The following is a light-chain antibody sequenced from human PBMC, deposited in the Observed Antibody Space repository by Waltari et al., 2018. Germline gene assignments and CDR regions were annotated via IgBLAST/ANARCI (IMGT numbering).Light chain of an antibody. V-gene: IGLV1-36*01. CDR1: RSNIGNNA. CDR3: AAWDDSLKGVL. J-gene: IGLJ2*01. CDR2: ADD. Sequence: QSVLTQTPSVSEAPRQRVTISCSGSRSNIGNNAVNWYQQVPGKAPKLLVFADDLLPSGVSDRFSGSKSGNSASLAISGLRSEDEGVYFCAAWDDSLKGVLFGGGTKLTVL.